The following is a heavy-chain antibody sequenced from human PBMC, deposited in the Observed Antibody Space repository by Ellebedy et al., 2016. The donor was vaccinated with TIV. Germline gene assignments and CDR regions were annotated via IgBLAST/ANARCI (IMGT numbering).Heavy chain of an antibody. CDR2: IKQDGSEK. D-gene: IGHD3-10*01. Sequence: GESLKISXAASGFTFSSHWMSWVRQAPGKGLEWVANIKQDGSEKYYVDSVKGRFTISRDNAKNTLYLQMNSLRAEDTAVYYCAREDYREPMIRGGHFDSWGQGTLVTVAS. J-gene: IGHJ4*02. CDR3: AREDYREPMIRGGHFDS. V-gene: IGHV3-7*01. CDR1: GFTFSSHW.